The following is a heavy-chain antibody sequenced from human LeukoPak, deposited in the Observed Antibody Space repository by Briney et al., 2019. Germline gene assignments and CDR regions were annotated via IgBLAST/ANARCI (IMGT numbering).Heavy chain of an antibody. CDR3: ARQHDTTVPGY. CDR1: GFTVSSNY. CDR2: IYFGGTT. J-gene: IGHJ4*02. V-gene: IGHV3-53*01. D-gene: IGHD1-1*01. Sequence: GGSLRLSCAASGFTVSSNYMTWVRQAPGQGLEWVSVIYFGGTTYYADSVKGRFTISRDNSKNTVYLQMNSLRVEDTAVYYCARQHDTTVPGYWGQGTLVTVSS.